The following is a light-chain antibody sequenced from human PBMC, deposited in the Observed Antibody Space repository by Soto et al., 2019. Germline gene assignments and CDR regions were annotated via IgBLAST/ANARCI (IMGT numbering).Light chain of an antibody. CDR1: SSDVGGYNY. V-gene: IGLV2-11*01. CDR3: CSYAGPYIHYF. Sequence: QSVLTQPRSVSGSPGQSVTISCTGTSSDVGGYNYVSWYQQHPGKAPELMIYDVSKRPSGVPDRFSGSKSGNTASLTISGLQPEDEADYSCCSYAGPYIHYFFGSGTKVTVL. J-gene: IGLJ1*01. CDR2: DVS.